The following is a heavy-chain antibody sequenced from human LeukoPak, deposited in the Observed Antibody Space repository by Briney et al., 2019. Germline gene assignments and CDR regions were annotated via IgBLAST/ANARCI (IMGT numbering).Heavy chain of an antibody. CDR2: IRGSGGST. V-gene: IGHV3-23*01. CDR1: GFTFSSYG. Sequence: GGSLRLSCAASGFTFSSYGMSWVRQAPGKGLEWVSAIRGSGGSTYYADSVKGRFTISRDNSKNTLYLQMDSLRVEDTAVYYCAKGSSFISGYSYNWFDPWGQGTLVTVSS. D-gene: IGHD3-22*01. J-gene: IGHJ5*02. CDR3: AKGSSFISGYSYNWFDP.